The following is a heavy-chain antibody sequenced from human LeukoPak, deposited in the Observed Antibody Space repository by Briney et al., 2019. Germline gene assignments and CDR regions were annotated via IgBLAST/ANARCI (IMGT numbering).Heavy chain of an antibody. J-gene: IGHJ4*02. CDR1: GVSFSGYY. CDR3: ARGRGRWLQRAQYYFDY. CDR2: INHSGST. V-gene: IGHV4-34*01. D-gene: IGHD5-24*01. Sequence: SEPLSLTCAVYGVSFSGYYWSWIRQPPGKGLEWIGEINHSGSTNYNPSLKSRVTISVDTSKNQFSLKLSSVTAADTAVYYCARGRGRWLQRAQYYFDYWGQGTLVTVSS.